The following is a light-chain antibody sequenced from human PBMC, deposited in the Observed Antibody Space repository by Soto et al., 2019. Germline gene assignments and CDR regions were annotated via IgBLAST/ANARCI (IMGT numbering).Light chain of an antibody. CDR2: DAS. J-gene: IGKJ3*01. V-gene: IGKV1-12*01. CDR1: QGISRW. Sequence: DIQMTQSPSSVSASVGDRITITCRASQGISRWLAWYQQQPGKVPKLLIYDASYLQSGVPSRFSGSESGTDFTLNISDLRPEDFATYYCQQSFSIPFTFGPGTKVDIK. CDR3: QQSFSIPFT.